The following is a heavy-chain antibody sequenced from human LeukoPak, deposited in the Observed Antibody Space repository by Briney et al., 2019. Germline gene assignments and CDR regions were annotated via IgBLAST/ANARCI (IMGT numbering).Heavy chain of an antibody. CDR2: IYYSGST. D-gene: IGHD6-13*01. J-gene: IGHJ4*02. CDR1: GGSISSSSYY. V-gene: IGHV4-39*07. Sequence: PSETLSLTCTVSGGSISSSSYYWGWIRQPPGKGLEWIGSIYYSGSTYYNPSLKSRVTISVDTSKNQFSLKLSSVTAADTAVYYCAREWQQVDYWGQGTLVTVSS. CDR3: AREWQQVDY.